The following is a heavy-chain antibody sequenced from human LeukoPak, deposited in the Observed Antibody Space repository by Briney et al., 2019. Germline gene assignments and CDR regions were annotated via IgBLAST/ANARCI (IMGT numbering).Heavy chain of an antibody. J-gene: IGHJ4*02. V-gene: IGHV3-30*02. CDR1: GFTFSSYG. Sequence: GGSLRLSCAASGFTFSSYGMHWVRQAPGKGLEWVAFIRYDGSNKYYADSVKGRFTISRDNSKNTLYLQMNSLRAEDTAVYYCAKVNSPAYSGSPWYYFDYWGQGTLVTVSS. CDR3: AKVNSPAYSGSPWYYFDY. CDR2: IRYDGSNK. D-gene: IGHD1-26*01.